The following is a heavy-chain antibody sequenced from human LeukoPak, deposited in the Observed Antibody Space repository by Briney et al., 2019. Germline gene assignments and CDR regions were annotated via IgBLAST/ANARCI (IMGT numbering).Heavy chain of an antibody. V-gene: IGHV3-7*01. Sequence: GGSLRLSCAASGFTFNSYWMTWVRQAPGKGLEWVANIKQDGSEKYYVDSAKGRFTISRDNAKTSVYLQMNNLRPEDTAVYYCAGGRDRSELYFDSWGHGTLVTVSS. D-gene: IGHD3-10*01. J-gene: IGHJ4*01. CDR2: IKQDGSEK. CDR3: AGGRDRSELYFDS. CDR1: GFTFNSYW.